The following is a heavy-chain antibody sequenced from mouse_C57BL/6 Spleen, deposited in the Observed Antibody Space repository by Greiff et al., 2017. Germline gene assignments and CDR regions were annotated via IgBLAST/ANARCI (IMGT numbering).Heavy chain of an antibody. D-gene: IGHD2-4*01. CDR1: GFNIKDDY. V-gene: IGHV14-4*01. J-gene: IGHJ3*01. CDR2: IDPENGDT. Sequence: EVQLQQSGAELVRPGASVKLSCTASGFNIKDDYMHWVKQRPEQGLEWIGWIDPENGDTEYASKFQGKATITADTSSNTAYLQLSSLTSEDTAVYYCTTGYDSPWFAYWGQVTLVTVSA. CDR3: TTGYDSPWFAY.